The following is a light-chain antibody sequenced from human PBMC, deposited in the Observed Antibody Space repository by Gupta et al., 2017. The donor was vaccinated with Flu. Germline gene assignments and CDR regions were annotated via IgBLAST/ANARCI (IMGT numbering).Light chain of an antibody. V-gene: IGKV1-5*03. CDR3: QQYDNYSPLT. CDR1: PSISNL. Sequence: DMQMTQSPSTLSASVGDRVTITCRASPSISNLLAWYQQKQVKAPNILSYKASSLQNGVPSRFSGSGSGTEFTLTYNSIQPDEFATDYCQQYDNYSPLTFGGGTKVEIK. J-gene: IGKJ4*01. CDR2: KAS.